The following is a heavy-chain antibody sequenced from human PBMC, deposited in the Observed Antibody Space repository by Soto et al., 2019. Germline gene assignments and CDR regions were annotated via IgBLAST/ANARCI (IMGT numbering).Heavy chain of an antibody. D-gene: IGHD5-12*01. J-gene: IGHJ4*02. CDR2: IIPIFGTA. CDR1: GGTFSSYA. CDR3: ARAEKMATIKGYFDY. Sequence: GASVKVSCKASGGTFSSYAISWLRQAPGQGLEWMGGIIPIFGTANYAQKFQGRVTITADESTSTAYMELSSLRSEDTAVYYCARAEKMATIKGYFDYWGQGTLVTVSS. V-gene: IGHV1-69*13.